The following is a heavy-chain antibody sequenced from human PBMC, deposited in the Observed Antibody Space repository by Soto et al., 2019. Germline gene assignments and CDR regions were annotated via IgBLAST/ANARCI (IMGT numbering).Heavy chain of an antibody. J-gene: IGHJ6*02. CDR2: MNPNSGNT. V-gene: IGHV1-8*01. CDR1: GYTFTSYD. D-gene: IGHD4-17*01. CDR3: ARGMTTVTSGGMDV. Sequence: QVQLVQSGAEVKKPGASVKVSCKASGYTFTSYDINWVRQATGQGLEWMGWMNPNSGNTGYAQKFQSRVTMTRSTSIRTAYMELSSLRSEATAVYYCARGMTTVTSGGMDVWGQGTTVTVSS.